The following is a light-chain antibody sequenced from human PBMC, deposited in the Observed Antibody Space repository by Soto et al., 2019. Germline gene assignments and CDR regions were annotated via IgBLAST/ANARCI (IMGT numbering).Light chain of an antibody. V-gene: IGKV4-1*01. CDR2: WAS. J-gene: IGKJ2*01. CDR3: QQYESTPPT. Sequence: DIVMTQSPDSLAVSLGERATINCKSSQSVLYSSNNKNYLAWYQQRPGQPPKLLIYWASTRESGVTDRFSGAGSGTDFTLTITSLQAEDVAVYYCQQYESTPPTFGQGTKLEI. CDR1: QSVLYSSNNKNY.